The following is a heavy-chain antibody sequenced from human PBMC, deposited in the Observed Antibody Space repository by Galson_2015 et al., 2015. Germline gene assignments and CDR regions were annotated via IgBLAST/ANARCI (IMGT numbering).Heavy chain of an antibody. D-gene: IGHD6-19*01. Sequence: SVKVSCKASGYTFTSYYMHWVRQAPGQGLEWMGIINPSGGSTSYAQKFQGRVTMTRDTSTSTVYMELSSLRSEDTAVYYCARGGLKRGSGWQLDAFDIWGQGTMVTVSS. CDR1: GYTFTSYY. CDR2: INPSGGST. V-gene: IGHV1-46*01. CDR3: ARGGLKRGSGWQLDAFDI. J-gene: IGHJ3*02.